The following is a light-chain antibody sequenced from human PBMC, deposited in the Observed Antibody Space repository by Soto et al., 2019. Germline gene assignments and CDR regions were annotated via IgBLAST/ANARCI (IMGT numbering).Light chain of an antibody. V-gene: IGKV3-15*01. CDR1: QSVSTK. CDR2: GAS. CDR3: QQYKKWPPYT. Sequence: EIVMTQSPATLSVSPGERATLSCRASQSVSTKLAWYQQKLGQAPRLLIYGASTRATVIPARFSGSGSGTECTLTIRSLESEDIAVYYCQQYKKWPPYTFGQGTKVDIK. J-gene: IGKJ2*01.